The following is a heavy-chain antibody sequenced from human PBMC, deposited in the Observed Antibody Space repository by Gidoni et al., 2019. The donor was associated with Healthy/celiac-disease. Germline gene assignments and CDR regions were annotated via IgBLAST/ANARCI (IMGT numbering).Heavy chain of an antibody. CDR2: FIPIFGTA. V-gene: IGHV1-69*01. D-gene: IGHD3-3*01. CDR1: GVTFSSHA. CDR3: AKSKRSTYYDFWSGLDV. Sequence: QVQLVQSGAAVKKPGSSVKVSCKASGVTFSSHAISWVRQSPGQGLEWMGGFIPIFGTANYAQKFQGRVTITADESTSTAYMELSSLRSEDTAVYYCAKSKRSTYYDFWSGLDVWGQGTPVTVSS. J-gene: IGHJ6*02.